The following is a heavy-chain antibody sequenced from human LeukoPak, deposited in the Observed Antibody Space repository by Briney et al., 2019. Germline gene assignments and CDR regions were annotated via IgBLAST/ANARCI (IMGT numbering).Heavy chain of an antibody. V-gene: IGHV3-9*01. CDR2: ISWNSGSI. CDR1: GFTFEDYA. D-gene: IGHD4-17*01. Sequence: GRSLRLSCAASGFTFEDYAMHWVRQAPGKGLEWVSGISWNSGSIGYADSVKGRFTISRDNAKNSLYLQMNSLRAEDTALYYCAKEAPTAGGFDYWGQGTLVTVSS. CDR3: AKEAPTAGGFDY. J-gene: IGHJ4*02.